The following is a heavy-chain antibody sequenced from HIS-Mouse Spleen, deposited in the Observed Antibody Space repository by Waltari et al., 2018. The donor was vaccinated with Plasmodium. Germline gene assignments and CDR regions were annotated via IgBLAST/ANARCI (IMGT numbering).Heavy chain of an antibody. CDR3: ASKRYGDYYFDY. CDR2: IDHSGST. D-gene: IGHD4-17*01. J-gene: IGHJ4*02. Sequence: QVQLQESGPGLVKPSETLSLTCTVSGYSISSGYYWGWIRQPPGKGLEWMGSIDHSGSTYYNPSLKSRVTISVDTSKNQFSLKLSSVTAADTAVYYCASKRYGDYYFDYWGQGTLVTVSS. CDR1: GYSISSGYY. V-gene: IGHV4-38-2*02.